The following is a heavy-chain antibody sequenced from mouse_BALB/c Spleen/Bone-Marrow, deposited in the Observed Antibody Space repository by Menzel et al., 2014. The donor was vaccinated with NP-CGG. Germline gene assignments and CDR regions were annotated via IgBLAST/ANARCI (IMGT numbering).Heavy chain of an antibody. CDR3: TRSGYYGYGWYFDV. CDR1: GYTFTNYF. J-gene: IGHJ1*01. CDR2: INPSNDTP. Sequence: QVQLQQPGAELVKPGASVKLSCRVSGYTFTNYFVYWVKQRPGQGLEWIGEINPSNDTPNFNEKFKSKATLTVDKSSSTAYMRLSSLTSEDSAVYYCTRSGYYGYGWYFDVWGAGTTVTVSS. V-gene: IGHV1S81*02. D-gene: IGHD1-2*01.